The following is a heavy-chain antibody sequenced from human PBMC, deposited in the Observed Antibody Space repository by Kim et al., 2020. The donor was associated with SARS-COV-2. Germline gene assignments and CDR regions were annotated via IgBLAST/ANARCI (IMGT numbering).Heavy chain of an antibody. D-gene: IGHD2-2*03. J-gene: IGHJ3*02. Sequence: GGSLRLSCAASGFTVSSNYMSWVRQAPGKGLEWVAVVYSDGSTSYADSVKGRFTISRDNSKNTLYLQMNSLRAEDTAVYYCARDGRGLSGVDSVRDAFDIWGQGTRLTVSS. CDR2: VYSDGST. V-gene: IGHV3-53*01. CDR1: GFTVSSNY. CDR3: ARDGRGLSGVDSVRDAFDI.